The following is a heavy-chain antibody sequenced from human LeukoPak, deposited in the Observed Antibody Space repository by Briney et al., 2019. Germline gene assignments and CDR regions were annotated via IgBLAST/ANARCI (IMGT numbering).Heavy chain of an antibody. V-gene: IGHV3-23*01. CDR2: ISGSGGST. D-gene: IGHD3-22*01. J-gene: IGHJ4*02. CDR3: AKDLTPRITMIVADY. CDR1: GFTFSSYA. Sequence: GGSLRLSCAASGFTFSSYAMSWVRQAPGKGLEWVSAISGSGGSTYYADSVKGRFTISRDNSKNTLYLQMNSLRAEDTAVYYCAKDLTPRITMIVADYWGQGTLVTVSS.